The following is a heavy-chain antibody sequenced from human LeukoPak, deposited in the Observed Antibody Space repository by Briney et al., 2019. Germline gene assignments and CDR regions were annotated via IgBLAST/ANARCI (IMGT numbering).Heavy chain of an antibody. J-gene: IGHJ4*02. V-gene: IGHV4-39*01. Sequence: SETLSLTCTVSGGSISSSSYYWGWIRQPPGKGLEWIGSIYYSGSTYYNPSLKSRVTISVDTSKNQFSLKLSSVTAADTAVYYCARLYFALYYFDYWGQGTLVTVSS. CDR1: GGSISSSSYY. CDR2: IYYSGST. D-gene: IGHD2/OR15-2a*01. CDR3: ARLYFALYYFDY.